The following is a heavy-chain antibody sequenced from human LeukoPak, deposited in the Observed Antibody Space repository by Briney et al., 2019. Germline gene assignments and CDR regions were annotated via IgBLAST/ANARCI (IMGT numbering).Heavy chain of an antibody. CDR3: ARAAIYCSGGSCYLSYFDY. D-gene: IGHD2-15*01. Sequence: PGGSLRLSCAASGFTFDDYAMHWVRQAPGKGLEWVSGISWNSGGIGYADSVKGRFTISRDNSKNTLYLQMNSLRAEDTAVYYCARAAIYCSGGSCYLSYFDYWGQGTLVTVSS. J-gene: IGHJ4*02. V-gene: IGHV3-9*01. CDR2: ISWNSGGI. CDR1: GFTFDDYA.